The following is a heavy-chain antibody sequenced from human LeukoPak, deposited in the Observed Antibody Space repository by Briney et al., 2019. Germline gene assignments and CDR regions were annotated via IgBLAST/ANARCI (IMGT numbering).Heavy chain of an antibody. CDR3: ARASLDCSSTSCYSIVVVVAAHNWFDP. CDR2: INHSGST. V-gene: IGHV4-34*01. CDR1: GGSFSGYY. Sequence: KASETLSLTCAVYGGSFSGYYWSWIRQPPGKGLEWIGEINHSGSTNYNPSLKSRVTISVDTSKNQFSLKLSSVTAADTAVYYCARASLDCSSTSCYSIVVVVAAHNWFDPWGQGTLVTVSS. J-gene: IGHJ5*02. D-gene: IGHD2-2*01.